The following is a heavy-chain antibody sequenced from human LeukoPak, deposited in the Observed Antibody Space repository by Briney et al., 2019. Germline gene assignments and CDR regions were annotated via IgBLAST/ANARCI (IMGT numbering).Heavy chain of an antibody. J-gene: IGHJ6*02. V-gene: IGHV4-59*01. CDR3: ARGTSSGWYAHYYYYYGMDV. CDR2: IYYSGST. D-gene: IGHD6-19*01. CDR1: GVSISSYY. Sequence: PSETLSLTCTVSGVSISSYYWSWLRQPPGKGLEWIVYIYYSGSTNYNPSLKSRVTISVDTSKNQFSLKLSSVTAADTAVYYCARGTSSGWYAHYYYYYGMDVWGQGTTVTVSS.